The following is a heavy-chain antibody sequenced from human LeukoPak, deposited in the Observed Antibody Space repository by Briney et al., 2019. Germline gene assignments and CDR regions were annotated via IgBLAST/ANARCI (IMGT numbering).Heavy chain of an antibody. J-gene: IGHJ4*02. CDR2: IYYSGST. Sequence: SETLSLTCTVSGGSISSSSYYWGWIRQPPGKGLEWIGSIYYSGSTYYNPSLKSRVTISVDTSKNQFSLKLSSVTAADTAVYYCARALPTNWGPAQNYFDYWGQGTLVTVSS. V-gene: IGHV4-39*07. CDR3: ARALPTNWGPAQNYFDY. D-gene: IGHD7-27*01. CDR1: GGSISSSSYY.